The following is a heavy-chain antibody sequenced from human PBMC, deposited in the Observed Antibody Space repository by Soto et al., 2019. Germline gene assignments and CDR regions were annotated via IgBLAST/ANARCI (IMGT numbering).Heavy chain of an antibody. J-gene: IGHJ4*02. CDR1: GGSFSGYY. D-gene: IGHD5-12*01. CDR2: INHSGST. CDR3: ARDIVATVLHNDPNDY. Sequence: SETLSLTCAVYGGSFSGYYWSWIRQPPGKGLEWIGEINHSGSTNYNPSLKSRVTISVDTSKNQFSLKLSSVTAADTAVYYCARDIVATVLHNDPNDYWGQGTLVTVSS. V-gene: IGHV4-34*01.